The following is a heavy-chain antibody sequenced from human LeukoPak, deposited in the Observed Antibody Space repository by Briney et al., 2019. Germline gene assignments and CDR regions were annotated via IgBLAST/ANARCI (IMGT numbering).Heavy chain of an antibody. D-gene: IGHD6-13*01. CDR3: AREGGYSSP. Sequence: GGSLRLSCAASGFTFKSYSMTWVRQAPGKGLEWVSSISSSSTYIYYADSVKGRFTISRDNAKNSVYLQMNSLRGDDTAVYYCAREGGYSSPWGQGTLVTVSS. CDR2: ISSSSTYI. CDR1: GFTFKSYS. J-gene: IGHJ5*02. V-gene: IGHV3-21*01.